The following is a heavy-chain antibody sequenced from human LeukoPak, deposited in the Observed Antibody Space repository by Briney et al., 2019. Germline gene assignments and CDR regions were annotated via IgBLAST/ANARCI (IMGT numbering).Heavy chain of an antibody. CDR1: GGTFSSYA. CDR3: ARGVVRGTYYFDY. V-gene: IGHV1-69*13. J-gene: IGHJ4*02. D-gene: IGHD3-10*02. CDR2: IIPIFGTA. Sequence: SVKVSCKASGGTFSSYAIGWVRQAPGQGLEWMGGIIPIFGTANYAQKFQGRVTITADESTSTAYMELSSLRSEDTAVYYCARGVVRGTYYFDYWGQGTLVTVSS.